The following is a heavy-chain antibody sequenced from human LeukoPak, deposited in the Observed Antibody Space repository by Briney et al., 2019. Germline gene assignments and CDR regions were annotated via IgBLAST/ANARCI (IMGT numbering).Heavy chain of an antibody. Sequence: PGGSLRLSCAASGFTFSNAWMSWVRQAPGKGLEWIGEINHSGSTNYNPSLKSRVTISVDTSKKQFSLKLSSVTAADTAVYYCARADCSSTSCYRLGYFQHWGQGTLVTVSS. J-gene: IGHJ1*01. CDR2: INHSGST. D-gene: IGHD2-2*02. V-gene: IGHV4-34*01. CDR3: ARADCSSTSCYRLGYFQH. CDR1: GFTFSNAW.